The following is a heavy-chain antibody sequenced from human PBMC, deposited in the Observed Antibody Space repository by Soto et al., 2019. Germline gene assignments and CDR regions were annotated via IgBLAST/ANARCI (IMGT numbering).Heavy chain of an antibody. CDR2: IWYDGSNK. Sequence: PGGSLRLSCAAPGFTFSSYGMHWVRQAPGKGLEWVAAIWYDGSNKYYADSVKGRFAISRDNSKNTLYLQMNSLRAEDTAVYYCARDRGGGGYYYGMDVWGQGTTVTVSS. V-gene: IGHV3-33*01. D-gene: IGHD2-15*01. CDR1: GFTFSSYG. CDR3: ARDRGGGGYYYGMDV. J-gene: IGHJ6*02.